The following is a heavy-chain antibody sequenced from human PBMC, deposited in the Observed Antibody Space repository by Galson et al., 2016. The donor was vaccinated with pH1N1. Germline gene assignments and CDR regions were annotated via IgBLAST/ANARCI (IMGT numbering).Heavy chain of an antibody. CDR2: TYYRSQWYN. V-gene: IGHV6-1*01. D-gene: IGHD4-17*01. CDR3: ARASLGDYVGNFEY. Sequence: CAISGDSVSRNSAAWNWIRQSPPRGLEWLGRTYYRSQWYNDYAVSVKSRITINPDTSKNQFSLQLNSVTPEDTAVYYCARASLGDYVGNFEYWGQGTLVTVSS. J-gene: IGHJ4*02. CDR1: GDSVSRNSAA.